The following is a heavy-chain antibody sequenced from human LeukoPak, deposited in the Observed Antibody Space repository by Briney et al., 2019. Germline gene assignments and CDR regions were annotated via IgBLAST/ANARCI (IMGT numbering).Heavy chain of an antibody. D-gene: IGHD1-26*01. Sequence: ASVKVSCKASGYTFTSYYMHWVRQAPGQGLEWMGIINPSGGSTSYAQKFQGRVTMTRDTSTSTVYMELSSLRSEDTAVYYCARARYSGSYGHDAFDIWGQGTVVTVSS. J-gene: IGHJ3*02. CDR2: INPSGGST. CDR1: GYTFTSYY. V-gene: IGHV1-46*01. CDR3: ARARYSGSYGHDAFDI.